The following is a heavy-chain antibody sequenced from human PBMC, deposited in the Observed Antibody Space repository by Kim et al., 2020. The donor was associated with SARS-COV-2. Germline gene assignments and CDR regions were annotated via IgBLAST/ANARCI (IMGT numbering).Heavy chain of an antibody. CDR2: IDPSDSYT. Sequence: GESLKISCKGSGYSFTSYWISWVRQMPGKGLEWMGRIDPSDSYTNYSPSFQGHVTISADKSISTAYLQWSSLKASDTAMYYCARASTIFGVDDAFDIWGQGTMVTVSS. CDR3: ARASTIFGVDDAFDI. J-gene: IGHJ3*02. D-gene: IGHD3-3*01. CDR1: GYSFTSYW. V-gene: IGHV5-10-1*01.